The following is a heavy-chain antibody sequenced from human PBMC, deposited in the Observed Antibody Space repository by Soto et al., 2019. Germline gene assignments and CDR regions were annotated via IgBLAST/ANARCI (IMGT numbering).Heavy chain of an antibody. CDR3: ARIRHRSFDY. CDR2: IYYSGST. J-gene: IGHJ4*02. Sequence: PSETLSLTCTVSGGSVSSGSYYWSWIRQHPGKGLEWIGYIYYSGSTNYNPSLKSRVTISVDTSKNQFSLKLSSVTAADTAVYYCARIRHRSFDYWGQGTLVTVSS. V-gene: IGHV4-61*01. CDR1: GGSVSSGSYY. D-gene: IGHD5-18*01.